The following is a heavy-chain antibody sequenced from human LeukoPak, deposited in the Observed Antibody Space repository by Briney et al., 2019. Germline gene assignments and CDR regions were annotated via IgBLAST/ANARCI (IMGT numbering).Heavy chain of an antibody. CDR1: DGSFSGYY. J-gene: IGHJ6*03. V-gene: IGHV4-34*01. CDR2: TNHSGRA. D-gene: IGHD2-2*01. CDR3: ARTAEGYCSSTRCYGFDYYYYMDV. Sequence: SETLSLTCAVYDGSFSGYYCGWLRPPPGKGLEWIGETNHSGRANSHPSLRSGITRFVNTSKKQFTLNLSSVTAADTAVYYCARTAEGYCSSTRCYGFDYYYYMDVWGKGTTVTISS.